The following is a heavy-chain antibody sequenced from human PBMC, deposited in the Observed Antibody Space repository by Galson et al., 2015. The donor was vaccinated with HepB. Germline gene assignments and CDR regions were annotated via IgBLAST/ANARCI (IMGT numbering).Heavy chain of an antibody. D-gene: IGHD3-10*01. CDR1: GFIVSSRY. J-gene: IGHJ4*02. V-gene: IGHV3-66*01. CDR2: IQAGGTT. Sequence: SLRLSCATSGFIVSSRYMNWVRQAPGKGLEWVSVIQAGGTTLYADSVKGRFTISRDDSKNTLHLQMISLGAEDAAVYYCARGRGDPRNSAAWFDLDYWGQGALVTVSS. CDR3: ARGRGDPRNSAAWFDLDY.